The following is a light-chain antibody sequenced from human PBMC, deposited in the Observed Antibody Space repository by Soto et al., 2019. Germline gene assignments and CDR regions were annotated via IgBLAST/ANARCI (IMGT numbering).Light chain of an antibody. CDR2: EVT. CDR3: SSYSGINNV. V-gene: IGLV2-8*01. Sequence: QSALTQPPSASGSPGQSVTISCTGTSSDVGGYSYVSWYQHHPGKAPKLMIYEVTKRPSGVPDRFSGSKSGNTASLTVSGLQAEDEADYYCSSYSGINNVFGTGTKLTVL. J-gene: IGLJ1*01. CDR1: SSDVGGYSY.